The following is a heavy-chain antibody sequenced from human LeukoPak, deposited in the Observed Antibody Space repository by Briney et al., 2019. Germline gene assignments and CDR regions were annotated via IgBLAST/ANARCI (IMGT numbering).Heavy chain of an antibody. CDR3: ARGRDGYNGDY. CDR1: GFTFTSYS. J-gene: IGHJ4*02. V-gene: IGHV3-21*01. CDR2: ISTSGTYI. D-gene: IGHD5-24*01. Sequence: PGGSLRLSRAASGFTFTSYSMNWVRQAPGKGLEWVSSISTSGTYIYYADSVKGRFTISRDNAKNSLDLQMDSLRAEDTAVYYCARGRDGYNGDYWGQGTLVTVSS.